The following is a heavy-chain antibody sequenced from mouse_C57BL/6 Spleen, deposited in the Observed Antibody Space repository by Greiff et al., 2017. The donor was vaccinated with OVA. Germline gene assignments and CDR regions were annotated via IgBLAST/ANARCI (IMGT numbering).Heavy chain of an antibody. CDR3: AMYINYVYWYFDV. CDR2: ISSGSSTI. D-gene: IGHD2-5*01. V-gene: IGHV5-17*01. Sequence: EVKLVESGGGLVKPGGSLKLSCAASGFTFSDYGMHWVRQAPEKGLEWVAYISSGSSTIYYADTVKGRFTISRDNAKNTLFLQMTSLRSEDTAMYYCAMYINYVYWYFDVWGTGTTVTVSS. J-gene: IGHJ1*03. CDR1: GFTFSDYG.